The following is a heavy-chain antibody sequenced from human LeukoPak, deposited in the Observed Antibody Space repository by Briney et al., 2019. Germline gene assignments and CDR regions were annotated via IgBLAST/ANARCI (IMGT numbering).Heavy chain of an antibody. CDR3: AKGADFWSGYYGCVFDI. Sequence: GGSLRLSCAASGFTFSSYAMSWVRQAPGKGLEWVSAITGSGGRTYYADSVKGRFTISRDNSKNTLFMQMNSLRAEDTAVYYCAKGADFWSGYYGCVFDIWGQGTMVTVSS. D-gene: IGHD3-3*01. V-gene: IGHV3-23*01. CDR1: GFTFSSYA. CDR2: ITGSGGRT. J-gene: IGHJ3*02.